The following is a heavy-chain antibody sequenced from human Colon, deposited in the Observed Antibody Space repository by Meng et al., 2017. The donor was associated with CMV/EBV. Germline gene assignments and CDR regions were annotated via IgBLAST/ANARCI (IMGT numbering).Heavy chain of an antibody. CDR3: ARGYGGNEYYFDY. V-gene: IGHV5-51*01. CDR2: IYPGDSDT. CDR1: GYSFTSQW. D-gene: IGHD4-23*01. J-gene: IGHJ4*02. Sequence: KVSCKCSGYSFTSQWIGWVRQMPGKGLEWMGIIYPGDSDTRYSPSFQGQVTISADKSISTAYLQWSSLKASDTAMYYCARGYGGNEYYFDYWGRGTLVTVSS.